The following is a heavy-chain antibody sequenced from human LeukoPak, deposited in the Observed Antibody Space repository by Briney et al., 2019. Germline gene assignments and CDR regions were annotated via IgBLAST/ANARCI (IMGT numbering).Heavy chain of an antibody. J-gene: IGHJ4*02. CDR1: GFMLSNYW. CDR2: IKRDGSEK. V-gene: IGHV3-7*01. Sequence: GGSLRLSCAASGFMLSNYWMSWVRQAPGKGLEWVANIKRDGSEKYYVDSVKGRFTISRDNAENSLYLQMNNLRVDDTAMYYCARGNGAGDYWGQGTLVTVSS. CDR3: ARGNGAGDY. D-gene: IGHD2-8*01.